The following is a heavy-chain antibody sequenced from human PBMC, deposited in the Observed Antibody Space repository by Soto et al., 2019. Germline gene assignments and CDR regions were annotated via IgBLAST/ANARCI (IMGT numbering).Heavy chain of an antibody. Sequence: ASVKVSCKASGYTFTGYYMHWVRQAPGQGLEWMGWINPNSGGTNYAQKFQGRVTMTRDTSISTAYMELSRLRSDDTAVYYCARVYSGYDVYYFDYWGQGTLGTVSA. V-gene: IGHV1-2*02. CDR2: INPNSGGT. J-gene: IGHJ4*02. CDR1: GYTFTGYY. CDR3: ARVYSGYDVYYFDY. D-gene: IGHD5-12*01.